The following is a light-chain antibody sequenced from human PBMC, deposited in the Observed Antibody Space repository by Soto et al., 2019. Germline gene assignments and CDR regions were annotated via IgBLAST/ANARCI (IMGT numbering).Light chain of an antibody. CDR1: QTISTY. CDR2: DAS. V-gene: IGKV1-39*01. J-gene: IGKJ2*01. Sequence: DIQMTQSPSSLSASVGDRVTITCRASQTISTYLNWYQQKPGKAPRLLIYDASSLLSGVPSRFSGSGSGTDFTLTIASLQPEDFSTYYFQQSYSTPYTFGQGTKVEI. CDR3: QQSYSTPYT.